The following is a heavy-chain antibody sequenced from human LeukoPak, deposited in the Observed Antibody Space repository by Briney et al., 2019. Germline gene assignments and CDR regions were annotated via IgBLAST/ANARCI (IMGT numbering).Heavy chain of an antibody. CDR2: FQHRWST. CDR3: ARSDSGGVSFDL. Sequence: SETLSLTCGVSGYSISNGYYWGWVRQPPGKGLEWIGIFQHRWSTYYKPSLKSRATISEDTSNNQFSLKLTSVTAADTAVYYCARSDSGGVSFDLWGRGTLVTVSS. D-gene: IGHD2-15*01. CDR1: GYSISNGYY. V-gene: IGHV4-38-2*01. J-gene: IGHJ2*01.